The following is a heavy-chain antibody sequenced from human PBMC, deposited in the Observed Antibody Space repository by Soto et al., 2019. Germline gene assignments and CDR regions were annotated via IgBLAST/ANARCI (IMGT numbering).Heavy chain of an antibody. CDR2: INTDGSTR. CDR3: ARVAYGAYHFDY. D-gene: IGHD2-21*01. V-gene: IGHV3-74*01. Sequence: EVQLVESGGGLVQPGGSLRLSCAASGFTFSSYWMHWVRQAPGEGLVWVSHINTDGSTRSYADSVKGRFTISRDNAKNTLVLQMNSLSPEDTAVYYCARVAYGAYHFDYWGQGTLVT. J-gene: IGHJ4*02. CDR1: GFTFSSYW.